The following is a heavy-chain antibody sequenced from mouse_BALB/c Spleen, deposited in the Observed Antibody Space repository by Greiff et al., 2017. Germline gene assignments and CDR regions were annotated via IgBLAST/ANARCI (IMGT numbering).Heavy chain of an antibody. V-gene: IGHV6-6*02. Sequence: EVQLVESGGGLVQPGGSMKLSCVASGFTFSNYWMNWVRQSPEKGLEWVAEIRLKSNNYATHYAESVKGRFTISRDDSTSSVYLQMNNLRAEDTGMYYCTPSTMITTGYAMDYWGQGTSVTVSS. CDR3: TPSTMITTGYAMDY. J-gene: IGHJ4*01. CDR1: GFTFSNYW. D-gene: IGHD2-4*01. CDR2: IRLKSNNYAT.